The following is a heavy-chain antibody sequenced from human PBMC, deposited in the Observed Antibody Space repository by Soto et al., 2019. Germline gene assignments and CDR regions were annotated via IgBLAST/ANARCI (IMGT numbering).Heavy chain of an antibody. J-gene: IGHJ6*02. CDR1: GYTFTGYY. D-gene: IGHD3-3*01. CDR3: ATGQIDYYFCCSYYYYYYGMDV. Sequence: ASVKVSCKASGYTFTGYYMHWVRQAPGQGLEWMGWINPNSGGTNYAQKFQGWVTMTRDTSISTAYMELSRLRSDDTAVYYCATGQIDYYFCCSYYYYYYGMDVWGQGTTVTVSS. V-gene: IGHV1-2*04. CDR2: INPNSGGT.